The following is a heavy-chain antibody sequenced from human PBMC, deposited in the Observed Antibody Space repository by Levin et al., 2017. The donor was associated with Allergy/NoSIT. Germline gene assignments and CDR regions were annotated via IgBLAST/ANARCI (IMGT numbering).Heavy chain of an antibody. V-gene: IGHV4-30-2*01. CDR1: GGSISSGDYS. CDR2: IYHSGST. Sequence: PSETLSLTCAVSGGSISSGDYSWNWIRQPPGTGLEWIGFIYHSGSTSYYPSLKSRVTISLDRSKNQFSLKLSSVTAADTAVYYCARGRLEYSYGYDTFHRWGQGTVVTVSS. D-gene: IGHD5-18*01. CDR3: ARGRLEYSYGYDTFHR. J-gene: IGHJ3*02.